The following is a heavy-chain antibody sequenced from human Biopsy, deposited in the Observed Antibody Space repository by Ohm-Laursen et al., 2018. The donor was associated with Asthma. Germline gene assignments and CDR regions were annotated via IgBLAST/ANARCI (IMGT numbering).Heavy chain of an antibody. CDR3: ARITSANYYYGMDV. D-gene: IGHD1-20*01. J-gene: IGHJ6*02. V-gene: IGHV4-30-2*01. CDR1: GGYMKSGNYY. Sequence: TLSLTCNLSGGSGGYMKSGNYYWGWIRQPPGKGLEWIGYMFHRGTTHYDPSLTSRVTISLDRSKNQFSLKLTSVTAADTAVYYCARITSANYYYGMDVWGQGTTVTVSS. CDR2: MFHRGTT.